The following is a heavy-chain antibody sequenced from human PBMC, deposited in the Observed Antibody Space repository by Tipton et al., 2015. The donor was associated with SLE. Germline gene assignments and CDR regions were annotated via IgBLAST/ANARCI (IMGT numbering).Heavy chain of an antibody. D-gene: IGHD4-11*01. CDR2: ISGSGGST. CDR3: ARDDPGLPFDY. CDR1: EFTISHFW. Sequence: GSLRLSCVASEFTISHFWMSWVRQAPGKGLEWVSAISGSGGSTYYADSVKGRFTISRDNSKNTLYLQMNSLRAEDTAVYYCARDDPGLPFDYWGQGTLVTVSS. V-gene: IGHV3-23*01. J-gene: IGHJ4*02.